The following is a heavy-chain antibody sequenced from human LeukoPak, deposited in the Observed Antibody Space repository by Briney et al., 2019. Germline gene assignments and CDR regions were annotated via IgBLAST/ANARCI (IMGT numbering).Heavy chain of an antibody. V-gene: IGHV3-30-3*01. J-gene: IGHJ6*02. CDR1: GFTFSSYA. CDR2: ISYDGSNK. Sequence: GGSLRLSCAASGFTFSSYAMHWVRQAPGKGLEWVAVISYDGSNKYYADSVKGRFTISRDNSKNTLYLQMNSLRAEDTAVYYCARDPSSYYYDSSRPYYYGMDVWAKGPRSPSP. CDR3: ARDPSSYYYDSSRPYYYGMDV. D-gene: IGHD3-22*01.